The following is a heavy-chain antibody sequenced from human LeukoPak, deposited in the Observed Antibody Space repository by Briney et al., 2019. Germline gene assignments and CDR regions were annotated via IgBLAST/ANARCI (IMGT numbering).Heavy chain of an antibody. CDR1: GFTFSSYW. J-gene: IGHJ3*02. V-gene: IGHV3-74*01. D-gene: IGHD5-18*01. CDR2: INSDGSTT. CDR3: ARDGGNSYGPI. Sequence: GGSLRLSCAASGFTFSSYWMHWVRQAPGKGLVWVSRINSDGSTTSDADSVKGRFTISRDNTKNALFLQMNRLRVEDTAVYYCARDGGNSYGPIWGQGTVVTVSS.